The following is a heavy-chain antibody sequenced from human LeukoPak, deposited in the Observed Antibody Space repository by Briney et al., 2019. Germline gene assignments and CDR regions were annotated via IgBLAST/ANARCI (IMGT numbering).Heavy chain of an antibody. CDR2: INHSGST. D-gene: IGHD3-22*01. CDR1: GGSFSGYY. V-gene: IGHV4-34*01. CDR3: AHGSGYSGY. J-gene: IGHJ4*02. Sequence: KSSETLSLTCAVYGGSFSGYYWSWIRQPPGKGLEWIGEINHSGSTNYNPSLKSRVTISVDTSKNQFSLKLSSVTAADTAVYYCAHGSGYSGYWGQGTLVTVSS.